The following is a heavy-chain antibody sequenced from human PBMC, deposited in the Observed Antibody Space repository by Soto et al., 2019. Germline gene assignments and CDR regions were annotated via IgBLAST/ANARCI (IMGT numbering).Heavy chain of an antibody. CDR2: ISYDGSNK. Sequence: QVQLVESGGGVVQPGRSLRLSCAASGFNFSSYGMHWVRQAPGKGLEWVAVISYDGSNKYYADSVKGRFTISRDNSKNTLYLQMNSLRAEDTAVYYCAKCSGGSCYYYYGMDVRGQGTTVTVSS. CDR1: GFNFSSYG. J-gene: IGHJ6*02. CDR3: AKCSGGSCYYYYGMDV. D-gene: IGHD2-15*01. V-gene: IGHV3-30*18.